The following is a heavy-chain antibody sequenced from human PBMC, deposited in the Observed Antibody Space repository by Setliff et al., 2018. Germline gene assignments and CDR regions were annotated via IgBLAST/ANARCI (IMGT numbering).Heavy chain of an antibody. V-gene: IGHV4-34*01. CDR1: GGSFSDYY. CDR2: INHSGST. CDR3: ARVTNWGLDLRFDP. J-gene: IGHJ5*02. D-gene: IGHD7-27*01. Sequence: SETLSLTCSVYGGSFSDYYWGWIRQPPGKGLEWIAEINHSGSTNYNPSLKSRVTISVDTSRNQFSLNLKSVTAADTAVYYCARVTNWGLDLRFDPWGQGILVTVSS.